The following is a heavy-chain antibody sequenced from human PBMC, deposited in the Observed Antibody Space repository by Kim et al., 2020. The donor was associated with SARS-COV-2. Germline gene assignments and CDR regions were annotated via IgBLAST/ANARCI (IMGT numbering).Heavy chain of an antibody. V-gene: IGHV3-7*01. CDR1: GFAFSSYF. J-gene: IGHJ4*02. CDR2: IMRDGTEK. Sequence: GGSLRLSCVGSGFAFSSYFMSWARQAPGKGLEWVASIMRDGTEKYYVDSVKGRFTISRDNAKNTLYLQMNSLGAGDTAVYYCARDHYTSGHLVFDYWGQGALVTVSS. D-gene: IGHD4-4*01. CDR3: ARDHYTSGHLVFDY.